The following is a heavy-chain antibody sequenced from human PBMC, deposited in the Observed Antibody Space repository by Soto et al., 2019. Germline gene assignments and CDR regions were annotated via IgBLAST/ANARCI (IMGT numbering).Heavy chain of an antibody. Sequence: GGSLRLSCAASGFRFSSYCMNWVRQAPGKGLEWVSVISGSGGSIYYADSVKGRFTISRDNAKNTLYVQMSGLRAEDTAVYYCAKDHYDGSTYYYGAYYYGMDVWGQGTMVTVSS. CDR2: ISGSGGSI. V-gene: IGHV3-23*01. CDR1: GFRFSSYC. D-gene: IGHD3-22*01. J-gene: IGHJ6*02. CDR3: AKDHYDGSTYYYGAYYYGMDV.